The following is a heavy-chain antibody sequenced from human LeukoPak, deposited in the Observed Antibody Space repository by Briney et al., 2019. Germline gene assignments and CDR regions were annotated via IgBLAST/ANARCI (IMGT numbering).Heavy chain of an antibody. D-gene: IGHD3-10*01. CDR2: IRSKGNSYAT. Sequence: GGSLRLSCAASGFSFSASAMHWVRQASGKGLEWVGRIRSKGNSYATEYGASVKGRFTISRDDSKNTAYLQMNSLKTEDTAVYYCATPVFHGSDPSLYYYYMAVWGKGTTVTISS. J-gene: IGHJ6*03. V-gene: IGHV3-73*01. CDR1: GFSFSASA. CDR3: ATPVFHGSDPSLYYYYMAV.